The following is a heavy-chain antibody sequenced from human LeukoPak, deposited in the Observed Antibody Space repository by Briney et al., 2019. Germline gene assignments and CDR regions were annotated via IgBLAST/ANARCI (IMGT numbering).Heavy chain of an antibody. CDR2: ISAYNGNT. D-gene: IGHD2-2*03. Sequence: ASVKVSCKASGYTFTSYGISWVRQAPGQGLEWMGWISAYNGNTNYAQKLQGRVTMTTDTSTSTAYMELRSLRSDDTAVYYCAGDRHPGYCSSTSCYWFDYWGQGTLVTVSS. J-gene: IGHJ4*02. CDR3: AGDRHPGYCSSTSCYWFDY. CDR1: GYTFTSYG. V-gene: IGHV1-18*01.